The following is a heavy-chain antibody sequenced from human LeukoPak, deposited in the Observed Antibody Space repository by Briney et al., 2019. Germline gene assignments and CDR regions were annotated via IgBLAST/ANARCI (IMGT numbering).Heavy chain of an antibody. J-gene: IGHJ4*02. V-gene: IGHV3-72*01. Sequence: GGSLRLSCAVSGFTFSDHYMDWVRQTPGKGLEWVGRTRNKAYSYTTEYAASVKGRFSISRDDSKNSVYLQMNSLKTEDTAVYYCARGISSTSLDHWGQGTLVTVSS. CDR3: ARGISSTSLDH. D-gene: IGHD2-2*01. CDR2: TRNKAYSYTT. CDR1: GFTFSDHY.